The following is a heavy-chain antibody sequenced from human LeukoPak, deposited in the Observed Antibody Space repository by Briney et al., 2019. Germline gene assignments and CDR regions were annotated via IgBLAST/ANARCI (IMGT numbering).Heavy chain of an antibody. CDR3: ARGQVELELRNQYNWFDP. V-gene: IGHV4-34*01. J-gene: IGHJ5*02. CDR2: INHSGST. CDR1: GGSFSGYY. D-gene: IGHD1-7*01. Sequence: KTSETLSLTCAVYGGSFSGYYWSWIRQPPGKGLEWIGEINHSGSTNYNPSLKSRVTISVDTSKNQFSLKLSSVTAADTAVYYCARGQVELELRNQYNWFDPWGQGTLVTVSS.